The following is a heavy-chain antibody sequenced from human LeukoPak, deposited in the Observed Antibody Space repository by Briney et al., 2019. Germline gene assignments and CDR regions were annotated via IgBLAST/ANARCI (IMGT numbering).Heavy chain of an antibody. V-gene: IGHV4-34*01. J-gene: IGHJ6*02. CDR1: GGSFSGYY. D-gene: IGHD2-2*01. Sequence: PSETLSLTCAVYGGSFSGYYWSWIRQPPGKGLEWIGEINHSGSTNYNPSLKSRVTISVDTSKNQFSLKLSSVTAADTAVYYCARSSGLYCSSTSCYHYHYYGMDVWGQGTTVTVSS. CDR2: INHSGST. CDR3: ARSSGLYCSSTSCYHYHYYGMDV.